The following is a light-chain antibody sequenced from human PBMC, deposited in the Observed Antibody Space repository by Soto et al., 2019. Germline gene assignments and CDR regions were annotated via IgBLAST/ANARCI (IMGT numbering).Light chain of an antibody. CDR3: SSYTKSDSRV. CDR2: DVS. V-gene: IGLV2-14*03. CDR1: YSDVGGYNY. J-gene: IGLJ3*02. Sequence: QSALTQPASVSGSPGQSITVSCTGTYSDVGGYNYVSWYQQRPGKAPKLMIYDVSNRPSGVSNRFSGSKSGNTASLTISGLQAEDDADYYCSSYTKSDSRVFGTGTKLTVL.